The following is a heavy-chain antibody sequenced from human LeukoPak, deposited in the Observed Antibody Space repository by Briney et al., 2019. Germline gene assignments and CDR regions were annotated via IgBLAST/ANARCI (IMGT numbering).Heavy chain of an antibody. CDR1: GYTFPSHF. CDR3: ARTAARRFDY. CDR2: INPTGGST. D-gene: IGHD6-6*01. Sequence: GASVKVSCKASGYTFPSHFMHWVRQAPGQGLEWMGIINPTGGSTTYAQKFQGRVTMARDTSTSTVYMELSSLRSDDTAAYYCARTAARRFDYWGQGTQVTVSS. V-gene: IGHV1-46*01. J-gene: IGHJ4*02.